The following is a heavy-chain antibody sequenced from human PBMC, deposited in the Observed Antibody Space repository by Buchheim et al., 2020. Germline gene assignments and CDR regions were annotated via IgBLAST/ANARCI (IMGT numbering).Heavy chain of an antibody. D-gene: IGHD4-17*01. CDR1: GFTFSSYA. J-gene: IGHJ4*02. V-gene: IGHV3-30*04. CDR3: ARDLTTDFDY. Sequence: QVQLVESGGGVVQPGRSLRLSCAASGFTFSSYAMHWVRQAPGKGLEWVAVISYDGSNKYYADSVKGRFTISRANSKNTRYLQMNSLRAEDTAVYYCARDLTTDFDYWGQGTL. CDR2: ISYDGSNK.